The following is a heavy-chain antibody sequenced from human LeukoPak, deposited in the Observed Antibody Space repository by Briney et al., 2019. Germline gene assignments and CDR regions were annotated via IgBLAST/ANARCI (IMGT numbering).Heavy chain of an antibody. CDR2: IRNKVNSYST. D-gene: IGHD2-2*01. CDR3: ARSTRGGDY. CDR1: GFTFGDHN. Sequence: PGGSLRLSCASSGFTFGDHNLDWVRQAPGKGLEWIGRIRNKVNSYSTDYVASVKGRFSISRDDSNNAVYMQRNSRKIEDTAVNFCARSTRGGDYWGQGTLVIVSA. V-gene: IGHV3-72*01. J-gene: IGHJ4*02.